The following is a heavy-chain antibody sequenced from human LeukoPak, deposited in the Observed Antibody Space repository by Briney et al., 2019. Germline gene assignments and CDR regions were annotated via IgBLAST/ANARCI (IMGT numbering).Heavy chain of an antibody. Sequence: GGSLRLSSAASGFAFYFYALTWIPPGPGKGLQWLLTVNASGINTYYEDSVRGRITTSRDHSNNTLYLQLISLRDEDTAIYYCAKPISGGLAVYWDWFDPWGQGTLVTVSS. V-gene: IGHV3-23*01. J-gene: IGHJ5*02. D-gene: IGHD2-8*01. CDR2: VNASGINT. CDR3: AKPISGGLAVYWDWFDP. CDR1: GFAFYFYA.